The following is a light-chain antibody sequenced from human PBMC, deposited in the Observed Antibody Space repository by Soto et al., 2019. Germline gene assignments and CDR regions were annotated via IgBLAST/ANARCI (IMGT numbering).Light chain of an antibody. Sequence: DIQMTQSPSTLSASVGDRDTITCRASQSISTWLAWYQQKPGKAPKLLIFDASRLESGVPSRFSGSGSGTEFTLTISSLQPDDFATYYCQQYSSFPYTFGQGTKLEIK. V-gene: IGKV1-5*01. CDR2: DAS. CDR1: QSISTW. J-gene: IGKJ2*01. CDR3: QQYSSFPYT.